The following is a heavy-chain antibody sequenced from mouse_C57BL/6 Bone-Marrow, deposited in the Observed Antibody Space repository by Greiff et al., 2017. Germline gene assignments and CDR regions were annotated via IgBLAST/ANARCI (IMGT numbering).Heavy chain of an antibody. D-gene: IGHD1-3*01. CDR2: IYPRSGNT. CDR1: GYTFTDYY. V-gene: IGHV1-76*01. CDR3: ARWYNVDWYCEV. J-gene: IGHJ1*03. Sequence: QVQLQQSVAELVRPGASVKLSCKASGYTFTDYYINWVKQRPGQGLEWIARIYPRSGNTYYNEKFKGKATLTAEKSSSTAYMQLSSLTSEDSAVYFCARWYNVDWYCEVWGTGTTVTVSS.